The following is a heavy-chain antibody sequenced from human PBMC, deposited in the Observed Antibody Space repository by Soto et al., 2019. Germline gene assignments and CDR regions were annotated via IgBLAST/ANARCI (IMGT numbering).Heavy chain of an antibody. J-gene: IGHJ5*02. CDR2: ISAYNGNT. D-gene: IGHD2-2*01. CDR3: ARDTPDIVVVPAAMVFGWFDP. V-gene: IGHV1-18*01. CDR1: GYTFTSYG. Sequence: QVQLVQSGAEVKKPGASVKVSCKASGYTFTSYGISWVRQAPGQGLEWMGWISAYNGNTNYAQKLQGRVTMTTDTSTSTAYMELRSLRSDDTAVYYCARDTPDIVVVPAAMVFGWFDPWGQGTLVTVSS.